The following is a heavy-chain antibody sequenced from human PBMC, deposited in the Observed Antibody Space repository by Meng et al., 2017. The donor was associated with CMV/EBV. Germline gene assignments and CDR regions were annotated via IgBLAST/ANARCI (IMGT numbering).Heavy chain of an antibody. J-gene: IGHJ5*02. CDR1: GDSVSSNIGT. V-gene: IGHV6-1*01. D-gene: IGHD2-15*01. CDR3: ARDKGMVELGSWFDP. Sequence: QVPLPQSGLGLLNPSQTLSLTCAISGDSVSSNIGTWNLFSQSPSRGLEWLGRTYYRSKWYNDYAVSVKSRITINPDTSKNQFSLQLNSVTPEDTAVYYCARDKGMVELGSWFDPWGQGTLVTVSS. CDR2: TYYRSKWYN.